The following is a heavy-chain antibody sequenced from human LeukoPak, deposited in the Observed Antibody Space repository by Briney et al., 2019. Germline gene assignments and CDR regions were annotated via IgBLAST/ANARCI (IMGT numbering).Heavy chain of an antibody. Sequence: GGSLRLSCAASGFTFSSFGMHWVRQAPGKGLEWVSVIYSGGSTYYTNSVKGRFTISRDNSKNTLYLQMNSLRAEDTAVYYCAREGGGAMIFLDIWGQGTMVTVSS. CDR2: IYSGGST. V-gene: IGHV3-NL1*01. CDR1: GFTFSSFG. D-gene: IGHD3-22*01. CDR3: AREGGGAMIFLDI. J-gene: IGHJ3*02.